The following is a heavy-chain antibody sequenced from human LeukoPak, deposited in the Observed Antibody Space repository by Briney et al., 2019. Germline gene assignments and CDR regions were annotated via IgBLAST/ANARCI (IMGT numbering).Heavy chain of an antibody. Sequence: ASVKVSCKASGGTFSSYAISWVRQAPGQGLEWMGRINPNSGGTNYAQKFQGRVTMTRDTSISTAYMELSRLRSDDTAVYYCAGGYSSSFDIWGQGTMVTVSS. V-gene: IGHV1-2*06. CDR2: INPNSGGT. J-gene: IGHJ3*02. CDR3: AGGYSSSFDI. D-gene: IGHD6-13*01. CDR1: GGTFSSYA.